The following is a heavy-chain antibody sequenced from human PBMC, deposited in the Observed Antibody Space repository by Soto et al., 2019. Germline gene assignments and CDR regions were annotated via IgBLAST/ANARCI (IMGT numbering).Heavy chain of an antibody. J-gene: IGHJ4*02. V-gene: IGHV5-51*01. D-gene: IGHD3-9*01. Sequence: GESLKISCKGPGHLFNNHWIGWVRQTPGKGLEWIGLIFTRDSETKTSPSFQGHVSFSVDNSINTVYLQWTSLNTTDTGIYFCARGYFDSGHGYDFWGQGTLVTVSS. CDR2: IFTRDSET. CDR3: ARGYFDSGHGYDF. CDR1: GHLFNNHW.